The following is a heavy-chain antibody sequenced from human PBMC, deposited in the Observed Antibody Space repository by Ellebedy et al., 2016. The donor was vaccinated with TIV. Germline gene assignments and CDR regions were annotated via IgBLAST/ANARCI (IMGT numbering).Heavy chain of an antibody. D-gene: IGHD6-13*01. CDR3: ARVAAAGAPYSYFDS. Sequence: AASVKVSCKASGYTFTSNDINWVRQATGQGLEWMGWMNANSGNTGYAQKFQGWVTMTRDTSISTAYMELSRLRSDDTAVYYCARVAAAGAPYSYFDSWGQGTLVTVSS. J-gene: IGHJ4*02. CDR1: GYTFTSND. CDR2: MNANSGNT. V-gene: IGHV1-8*02.